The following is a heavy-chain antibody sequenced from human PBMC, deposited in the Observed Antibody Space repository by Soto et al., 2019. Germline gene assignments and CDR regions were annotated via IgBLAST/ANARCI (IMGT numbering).Heavy chain of an antibody. D-gene: IGHD1-20*01. CDR3: ARDLNWNPGWFDP. CDR2: IYYSGST. V-gene: IGHV4-59*01. CDR1: GGSISSYY. J-gene: IGHJ5*02. Sequence: SSETLSLTCTASGGSISSYYWSWIRQPPGKGLEWIGYIYYSGSTNYNPSLKSRVTISVDTSKNQFSLKLSSVTAADTAVYYCARDLNWNPGWFDPWGQGTLVTVSS.